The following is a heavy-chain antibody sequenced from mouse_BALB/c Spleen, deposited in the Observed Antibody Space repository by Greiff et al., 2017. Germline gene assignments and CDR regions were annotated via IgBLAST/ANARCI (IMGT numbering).Heavy chain of an antibody. V-gene: IGHV1-63*02. J-gene: IGHJ2*01. CDR1: GYTFTNYW. CDR2: IYPGGGYT. Sequence: QVQLKESGAELVRPGTSVKISCKASGYTFTNYWLGWVKQRPGHGLEWIGDIYPGGGYTNYNEKFKGKATLTADTSSSTAYMQLSSLTSEDSAVYVCARSPRTPYFDYWGQGTTLTVSS. CDR3: ARSPRTPYFDY.